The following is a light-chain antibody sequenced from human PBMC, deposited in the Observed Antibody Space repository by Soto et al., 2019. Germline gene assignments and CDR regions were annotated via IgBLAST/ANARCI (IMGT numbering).Light chain of an antibody. J-gene: IGLJ2*01. CDR2: GDN. Sequence: NFMLTQPHSVSESPGKTVTISCTRSSGSIASNYVQWYQQRPGSSPTTVIYGDNQRPSGVPDRFSGSIDSSSNSASLTISGLKTEDEAAYYCQSYATSSVVFGGGTKLTV. V-gene: IGLV6-57*01. CDR3: QSYATSSVV. CDR1: SGSIASNY.